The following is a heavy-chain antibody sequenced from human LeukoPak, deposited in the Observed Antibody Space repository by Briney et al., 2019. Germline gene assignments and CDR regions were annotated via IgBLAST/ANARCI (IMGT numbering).Heavy chain of an antibody. V-gene: IGHV4-59*11. D-gene: IGHD6-13*01. Sequence: KPSETLSLTCVVSGDSFSSHYWTWIRQSPGKGLEWIGYISYIGSTNYNPSLKSRVTISVDTSKNQFSLKLSSVTAADTAVYYCARDRLEFSAAAGTKGVYYYYYYMDVWGKGTTVTVSS. J-gene: IGHJ6*03. CDR2: ISYIGST. CDR1: GDSFSSHY. CDR3: ARDRLEFSAAAGTKGVYYYYYYMDV.